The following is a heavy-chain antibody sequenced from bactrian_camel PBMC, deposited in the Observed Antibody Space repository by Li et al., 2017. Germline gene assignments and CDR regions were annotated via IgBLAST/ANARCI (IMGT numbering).Heavy chain of an antibody. J-gene: IGHJ6*01. V-gene: IGHV3S28*01. Sequence: QLVESGGGLVQPGGSLRVSCVASEFWFVNYDMSWVRQAPGKGLEWVSRIDKNGATIAYVDSVKGRFTISRDNPKYTLYLQMNSLKPEDSAMYYCAARRGGYSWDGSAFGYWGQGTQVTVS. D-gene: IGHD6*01. CDR1: EFWFVNYD. CDR2: IDKNGATI. CDR3: AARRGGYSWDGSAFGY.